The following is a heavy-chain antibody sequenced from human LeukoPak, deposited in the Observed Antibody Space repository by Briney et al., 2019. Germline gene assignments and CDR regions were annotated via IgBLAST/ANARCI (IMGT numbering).Heavy chain of an antibody. J-gene: IGHJ4*02. Sequence: GGSLRLSCVASGFTFSSYWMSWVRQAPGKGLEWVANINQDGSEKYFVDSVKGRFTISRDNAKNSLYLQMNSLRAEDTAVYYCAREGAYRTSSPAGYWGQGTLVTVSS. CDR1: GFTFSSYW. CDR2: INQDGSEK. CDR3: AREGAYRTSSPAGY. V-gene: IGHV3-7*01. D-gene: IGHD6-6*01.